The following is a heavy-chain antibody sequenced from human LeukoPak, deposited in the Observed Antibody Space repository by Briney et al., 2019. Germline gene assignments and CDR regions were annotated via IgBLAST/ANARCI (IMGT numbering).Heavy chain of an antibody. CDR2: IIPIFGTA. Sequence: SVKVSCKASGCTFSSYAISWVRQAPGQGLEWMGGIIPIFGTANYAQKFQGRVTITADESTSTAYMELSSLRSEDTAVYYCARDRLVGHNSPGPNWFDPWGQGTLVTVSS. J-gene: IGHJ5*02. D-gene: IGHD1-1*01. CDR3: ARDRLVGHNSPGPNWFDP. CDR1: GCTFSSYA. V-gene: IGHV1-69*13.